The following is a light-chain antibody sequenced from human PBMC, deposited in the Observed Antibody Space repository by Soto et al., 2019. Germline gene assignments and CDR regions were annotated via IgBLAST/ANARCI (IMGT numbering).Light chain of an antibody. CDR2: KAS. Sequence: DIQMTQSPSTLSASVGDRVTIICRASQTISSWLAWYQQKGGQAPKLLISKASILDSGVPPRFSGSGSGTEFNLTISSLQPEDFATYYCQQYNSFIWTFGQGTKVDI. CDR1: QTISSW. J-gene: IGKJ1*01. CDR3: QQYNSFIWT. V-gene: IGKV1-5*03.